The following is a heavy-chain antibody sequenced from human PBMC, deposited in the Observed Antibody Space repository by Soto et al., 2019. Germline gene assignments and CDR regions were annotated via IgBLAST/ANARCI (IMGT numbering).Heavy chain of an antibody. D-gene: IGHD5-18*01. J-gene: IGHJ6*02. CDR1: GGSFSGYY. CDR3: ASKAMAYYYYYGMDV. CDR2: INHSGST. V-gene: IGHV4-34*01. Sequence: SETLSFTCAVYGGSFSGYYWSWIRQPPGKGLEWIGEINHSGSTNYNPSLKSRVTISVDTSKNQFSLKLSSVTAADTAVYYCASKAMAYYYYYGMDVWGQGTTVTVSS.